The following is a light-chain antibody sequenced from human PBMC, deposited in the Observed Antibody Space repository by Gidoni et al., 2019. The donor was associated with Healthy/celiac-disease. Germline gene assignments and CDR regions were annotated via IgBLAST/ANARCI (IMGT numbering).Light chain of an antibody. Sequence: ELVMTHSPPTLSFSPGERATPSCRAIQSVSSNLAWYQQKPGQAPRLLIYGASTRATGIPARFSGSGSGTEFTLTISSLQSEDFAVYYCQQYNNWPTWTFGQGTKVEIK. CDR2: GAS. CDR1: QSVSSN. V-gene: IGKV3-15*01. J-gene: IGKJ1*01. CDR3: QQYNNWPTWT.